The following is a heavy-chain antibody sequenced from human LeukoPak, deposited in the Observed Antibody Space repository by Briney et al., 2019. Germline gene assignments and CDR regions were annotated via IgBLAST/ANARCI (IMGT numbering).Heavy chain of an antibody. CDR2: INHSGST. J-gene: IGHJ3*02. Sequence: SETLSLTCEVYGWSFNDYYWTWIRQPPGKGLEWIGEINHSGSTNYNPSLKNRVTISVDTSKNQFSLKLSSVTAADTAVYYCARVVQGFDDFEIWGQGTMVTVSS. D-gene: IGHD2-2*01. CDR1: GWSFNDYY. V-gene: IGHV4-34*01. CDR3: ARVVQGFDDFEI.